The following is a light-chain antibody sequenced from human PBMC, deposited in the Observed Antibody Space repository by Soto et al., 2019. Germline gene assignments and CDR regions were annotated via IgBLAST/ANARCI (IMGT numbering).Light chain of an antibody. CDR3: QSYDATNQV. CDR1: SGSIASNY. V-gene: IGLV6-57*01. CDR2: EDN. J-gene: IGLJ3*02. Sequence: NFMLTRPQSVSESPGKTVIISCTRSSGSIASNYVQWYQQRPGSSPTTVIYEDNQRPSGVPDRFSGSIDSSSNSASLTISGLETEDEADYFCQSYDATNQVFGGGTKLTVL.